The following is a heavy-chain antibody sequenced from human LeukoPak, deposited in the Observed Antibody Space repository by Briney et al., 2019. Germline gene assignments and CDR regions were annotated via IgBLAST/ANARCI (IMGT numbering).Heavy chain of an antibody. J-gene: IGHJ6*02. CDR3: AKDLGSDNVGSTDV. V-gene: IGHV3-30*18. D-gene: IGHD3-16*01. CDR2: ILYDGSYS. CDR1: GFTFSTYG. Sequence: GGSLRLSCAASGFTFSTYGMHWVRQAPGKGLEWVAIILYDGSYSYYADSVKGRFTISRDNSKNTLYLQMNSLRADDTAVYCCAKDLGSDNVGSTDVWGQGTTVTVSS.